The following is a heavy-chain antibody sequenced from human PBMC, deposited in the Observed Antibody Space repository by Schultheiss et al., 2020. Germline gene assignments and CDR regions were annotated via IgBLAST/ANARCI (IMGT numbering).Heavy chain of an antibody. D-gene: IGHD6-13*01. CDR3: ATFLGHQQEFIAAAGIGY. V-gene: IGHV4-39*01. J-gene: IGHJ4*02. CDR2: IYYSGST. Sequence: SETLSLTCTVSGGSISSSSYYWGWIRQPPGKGLEWIGSIYYSGSTYYNPSLKSRVTISVDTSKNQFSLKLSSVTAADTAVYYCATFLGHQQEFIAAAGIGYWGKGTLVTVSS. CDR1: GGSISSSSYY.